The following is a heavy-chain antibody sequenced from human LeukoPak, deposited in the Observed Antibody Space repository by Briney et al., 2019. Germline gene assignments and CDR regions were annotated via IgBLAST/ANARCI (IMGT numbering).Heavy chain of an antibody. D-gene: IGHD3-3*01. CDR1: GYTLTELS. J-gene: IGHJ4*02. Sequence: ASVKVSCKVSGYTLTELSMHWVRQAPGKGLEWMGGFDPEDGETIYAQKFQGRVTTTEDTSTDTAYMELSSLRSEDTAVYYCATGRITIFGVVPYYFDYWGQGTLVTVSS. CDR3: ATGRITIFGVVPYYFDY. V-gene: IGHV1-24*01. CDR2: FDPEDGET.